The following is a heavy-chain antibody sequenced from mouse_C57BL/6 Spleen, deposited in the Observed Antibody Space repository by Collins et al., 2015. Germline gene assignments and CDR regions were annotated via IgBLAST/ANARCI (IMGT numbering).Heavy chain of an antibody. CDR3: ARRRGGNHEFAY. Sequence: QVQLQQSGAELMKPGASVKLSCKATGYTFSTYWIEWIKQRPGHGLEWIGEILPGSGSTNYNEKFKGEATFTADTSSNTAYMQLSSLTSEESAVYYCARRRGGNHEFAYWGQGTLVTVSA. J-gene: IGHJ3*01. CDR2: ILPGSGST. V-gene: IGHV1-9*01. D-gene: IGHD2-1*01. CDR1: GYTFSTYW.